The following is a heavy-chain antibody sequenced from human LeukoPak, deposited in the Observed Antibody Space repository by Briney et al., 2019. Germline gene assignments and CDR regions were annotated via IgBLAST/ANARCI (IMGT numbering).Heavy chain of an antibody. CDR2: IYYSGST. D-gene: IGHD5-18*01. CDR1: GGSISSYY. V-gene: IGHV4-59*05. Sequence: SETLSLTCTVSGGSISSYYWSWIRQPPGKGLEWIGSIYYSGSTYYNPALKSRVTISVDTSKNQFSLKLSSVTAADTAVYYCARIFGYSYGYNDYWGQGTLVTVSS. J-gene: IGHJ4*02. CDR3: ARIFGYSYGYNDY.